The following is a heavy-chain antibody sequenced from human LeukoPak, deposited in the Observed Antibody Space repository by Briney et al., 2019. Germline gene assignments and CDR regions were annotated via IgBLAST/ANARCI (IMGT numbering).Heavy chain of an antibody. CDR2: ICSSSSYI. D-gene: IGHD3-16*02. CDR3: ARAIPISYYDYVWGSYRAGIDY. CDR1: GFTFSSYS. V-gene: IGHV3-21*01. Sequence: AGGSLRLSCAASGFTFSSYSMNWVRQAPGKGLEWVSSICSSSSYIYYADSVKGRFTISIDNAKNSLYLQMNSLRAEDTAVYYCARAIPISYYDYVWGSYRAGIDYWGQGTLVTVSS. J-gene: IGHJ4*02.